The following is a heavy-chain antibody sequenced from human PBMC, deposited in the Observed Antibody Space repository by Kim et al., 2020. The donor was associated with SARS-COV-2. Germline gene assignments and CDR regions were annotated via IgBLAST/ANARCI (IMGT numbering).Heavy chain of an antibody. J-gene: IGHJ4*02. V-gene: IGHV1-69*04. D-gene: IGHD3-10*01. CDR1: GGTFSSYA. CDR2: IIPILGIA. CDR3: ATTNPSSGSYYDY. Sequence: SVKVSCKASGGTFSSYAISWVRQAPGQGLEWMGRIIPILGIANYAQKFQGRVTITADKSTSTAYMELSSLRSEDTAVYYCATTNPSSGSYYDYWGQGTLVTVSS.